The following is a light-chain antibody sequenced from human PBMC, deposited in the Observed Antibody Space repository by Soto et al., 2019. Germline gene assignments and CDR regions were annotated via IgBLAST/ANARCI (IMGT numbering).Light chain of an antibody. CDR1: QSVSTY. Sequence: EILVTQSPATLSLSTGERATLSCRASQSVSTYLAWYQQKPGQAPRLLIYDASNRATGIPARFTGSGSGTDFTLTINSLEPEDFAVYYCQQRRNWPRLAFGGVTKVDIK. CDR3: QQRRNWPRLA. V-gene: IGKV3-11*01. J-gene: IGKJ4*01. CDR2: DAS.